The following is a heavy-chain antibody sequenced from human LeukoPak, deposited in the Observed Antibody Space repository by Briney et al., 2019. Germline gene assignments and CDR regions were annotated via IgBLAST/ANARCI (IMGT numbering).Heavy chain of an antibody. D-gene: IGHD5-24*01. Sequence: SSETLSLTCAVSGGSISSGNWWSWVRQPPGKGLEWIGEAYQSGNTNYNPSLKSRVTISVDESKNEFSLKLSSVTAADTAVYYCVGNGYFSFNIWGQGTMVTVSS. CDR3: VGNGYFSFNI. CDR1: GGSISSGNW. J-gene: IGHJ3*02. CDR2: AYQSGNT. V-gene: IGHV4-4*02.